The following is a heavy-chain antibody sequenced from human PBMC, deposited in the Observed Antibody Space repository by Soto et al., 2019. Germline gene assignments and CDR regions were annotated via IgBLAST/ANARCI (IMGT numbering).Heavy chain of an antibody. CDR1: GGSISGYY. D-gene: IGHD1-26*01. CDR3: ARRYGGNLDY. J-gene: IGHJ4*02. Sequence: SETLSVTCSVSGGSISGYYWSWIRQTPEKGLEWIGYIYYSGSTNYNPSLKSRVTMSIDMSKNQFSLKLTSVSAADTAVYYCARRYGGNLDYWGQGTLVTVSS. V-gene: IGHV4-59*12. CDR2: IYYSGST.